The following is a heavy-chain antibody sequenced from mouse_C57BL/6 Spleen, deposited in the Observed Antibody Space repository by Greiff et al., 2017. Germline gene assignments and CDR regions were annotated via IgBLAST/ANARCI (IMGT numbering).Heavy chain of an antibody. CDR1: GYTFTSYW. D-gene: IGHD2-5*01. CDR3: ARSGIYYSNYKFAY. J-gene: IGHJ3*01. Sequence: VQLQQPGAVLVKPGASVKMSCKASGYTFTSYWITWVKQRPGQGLEWIGDIYPGSGSTNYNEKFKSKATLTVDTSSSTAYMQLSSLTSEDSAVYDCARSGIYYSNYKFAYWGQGTLVTVSA. V-gene: IGHV1-55*01. CDR2: IYPGSGST.